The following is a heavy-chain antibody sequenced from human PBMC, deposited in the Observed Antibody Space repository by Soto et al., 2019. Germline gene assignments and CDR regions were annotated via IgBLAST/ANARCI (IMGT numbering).Heavy chain of an antibody. J-gene: IGHJ6*02. CDR1: GFTFSNHY. Sequence: QMQLVESGGGLVEPGGSLRLSCEASGFTFSNHYMSWIRQDPGKGLEWVSYISRSGSTIYYADSVRGRFTISRDNSKSSLYLQMDSLRAEDTAMYYCGRDPELWDENVATRPSIYYYGMDVWGQGTTVTVSS. CDR3: GRDPELWDENVATRPSIYYYGMDV. V-gene: IGHV3-11*01. D-gene: IGHD3-16*01. CDR2: ISRSGSTI.